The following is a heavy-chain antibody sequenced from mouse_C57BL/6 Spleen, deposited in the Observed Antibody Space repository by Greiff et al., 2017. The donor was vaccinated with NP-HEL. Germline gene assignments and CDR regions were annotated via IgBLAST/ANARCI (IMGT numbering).Heavy chain of an antibody. CDR1: GYTFTDYY. CDR2: INPNNGGT. Sequence: EVQLQQSGPELVKPGASVKISCKASGYTFTDYYMNWVKQSHGKSLEWIGDINPNNGGTSYNQKFKGKATLTVDKSSSTASMELRSLTSEDSAVYYCARLYNYFDYWGQGTTLTVSS. J-gene: IGHJ2*01. V-gene: IGHV1-26*01. D-gene: IGHD1-3*01. CDR3: ARLYNYFDY.